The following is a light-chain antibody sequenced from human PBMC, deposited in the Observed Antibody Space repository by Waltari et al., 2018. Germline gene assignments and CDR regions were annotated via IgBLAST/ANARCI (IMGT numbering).Light chain of an antibody. V-gene: IGLV1-44*01. Sequence: QSVLPQAPSVSATPEQSCTIACSVTNDNTGSGPVNWYQQVPGMSPKLLIYSNDQRPSGVPDRFSGSKSGTSASLAISGLQSEDEADYYCATWDGRVNGVLFGGGTKVTVL. CDR1: NDNTGSGP. J-gene: IGLJ2*01. CDR2: SND. CDR3: ATWDGRVNGVL.